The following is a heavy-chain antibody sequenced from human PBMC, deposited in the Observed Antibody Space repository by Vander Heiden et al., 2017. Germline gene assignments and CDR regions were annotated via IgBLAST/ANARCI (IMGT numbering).Heavy chain of an antibody. CDR1: GSTLSDYD. CDR3: ALYPRDHGATFDY. Sequence: QVQRGESGGVLVKPGGSLRSSGAASGSTLSDYDMNWISQAPWPWLEWVSDISSSGSYIHHAFSVRCRFTISRYNAKNFMYLQMQSMNADDTAVYCGALYPRDHGATFDYWVHVTLVTVSS. J-gene: IGHJ4*01. D-gene: IGHD3-16*01. CDR2: ISSSGSYI. V-gene: IGHV3-11*01.